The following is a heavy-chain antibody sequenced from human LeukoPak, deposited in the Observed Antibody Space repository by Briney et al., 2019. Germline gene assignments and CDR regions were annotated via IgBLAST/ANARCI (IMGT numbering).Heavy chain of an antibody. CDR3: AKSTGGVVAPTSLIDP. J-gene: IGHJ5*02. CDR1: GFIFSNYA. Sequence: GGSLRLSCEASGFIFSNYAMSWVRQLPGRRLEWVSAITGSGGTTYYADSVKGRSTMSRDNSKNTLYLQMSSLRAEDTAVFCAKSTGGVVAPTSLIDPWGQGTLVTVSS. V-gene: IGHV3-23*01. D-gene: IGHD2-15*01. CDR2: ITGSGGTT.